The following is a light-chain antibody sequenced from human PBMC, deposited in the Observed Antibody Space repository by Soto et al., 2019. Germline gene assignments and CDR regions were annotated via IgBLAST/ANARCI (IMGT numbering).Light chain of an antibody. CDR1: QSVSSSY. V-gene: IGKV3-15*01. CDR3: QQYNNWPQT. CDR2: GAS. J-gene: IGKJ1*01. Sequence: EIVLTQSPATLSLSPGERATLSCRASQSVSSSYLAWYQHKPGQAPRLLIYGASTRATGIPARISGSGSGTEFTLTISSLQSEDFAVYYCQQYNNWPQTFGQGTKVDIK.